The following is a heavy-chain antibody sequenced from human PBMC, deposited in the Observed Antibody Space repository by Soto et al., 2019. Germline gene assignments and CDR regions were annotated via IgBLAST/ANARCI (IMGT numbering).Heavy chain of an antibody. D-gene: IGHD3-10*01. Sequence: QMHLVQSGAEVKRTGSSVKISCKASGYTFTYVYLHWVRQAPGQSLEWMGCITPYNGNTRYAQKFQDRVTITRDGSLTVFLELSSLRSEDTAIYYCARSSYYGSDTYTDYGVVVWGQGTTDTVSS. J-gene: IGHJ6*02. CDR3: ARSSYYGSDTYTDYGVVV. CDR2: ITPYNGNT. V-gene: IGHV1-45*02. CDR1: GYTFTYVY.